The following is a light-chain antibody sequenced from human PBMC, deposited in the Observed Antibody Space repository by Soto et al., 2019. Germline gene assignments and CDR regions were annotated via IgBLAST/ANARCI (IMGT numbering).Light chain of an antibody. Sequence: QSVLTQPASVSGSPGQSITISCTGNSSDVGGYNYVSWYQQHPGKAPKLMIYEVSNRPSGVSNRFSGSKSGNTASLTISGLQAEDEADYYCSSYTSRSTLDVFGTGTKLTVL. CDR2: EVS. CDR1: SSDVGGYNY. J-gene: IGLJ1*01. V-gene: IGLV2-14*01. CDR3: SSYTSRSTLDV.